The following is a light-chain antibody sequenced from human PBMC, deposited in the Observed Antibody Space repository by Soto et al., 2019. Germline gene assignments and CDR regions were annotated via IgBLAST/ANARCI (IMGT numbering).Light chain of an antibody. J-gene: IGLJ1*01. CDR2: GVT. V-gene: IGLV2-14*01. CDR1: GGDIGAYNY. CDR3: SSFKTTYFYV. Sequence: QSALTQPASVSGSLGQSITLSCTGSGGDIGAYNYVSWYQQHPGKAPKLIIYGVTHRPSGVSSRFSASKSAYTASLTISALQAEDEADYYCSSFKTTYFYVFGTGTKVTVL.